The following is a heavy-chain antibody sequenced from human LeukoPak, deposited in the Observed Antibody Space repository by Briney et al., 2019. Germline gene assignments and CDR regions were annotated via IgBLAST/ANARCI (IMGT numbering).Heavy chain of an antibody. CDR1: GFTFSSYW. CDR2: IKQDGSEK. V-gene: IGHV3-7*01. J-gene: IGHJ4*02. CDR3: ASSEQLDNFDY. D-gene: IGHD6-6*01. Sequence: GSLRLSCAAPGFTFSSYWMSWVRHAPGKGLEWVANIKQDGSEKYYVDSLKGRFTISTDNVKNSLYLQMNSLRAEDTAVYYCASSEQLDNFDYWGQGTLVTVSS.